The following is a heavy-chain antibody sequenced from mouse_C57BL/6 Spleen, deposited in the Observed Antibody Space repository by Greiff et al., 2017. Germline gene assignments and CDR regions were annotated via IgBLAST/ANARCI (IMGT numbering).Heavy chain of an antibody. CDR2: IYPGSGNT. CDR1: GYSFTSYY. V-gene: IGHV1-66*01. J-gene: IGHJ2*01. Sequence: VKLQQSGPELVKPGASVKISCKASGYSFTSYYIHWVKQRPGQGLEWIGWIYPGSGNTKYNEKFKGKATLTADTSSSTAYMQLSSLTSEDSAVYYCARAGGLRHFFDYWGQGTTLTVSS. CDR3: ARAGGLRHFFDY. D-gene: IGHD2-4*01.